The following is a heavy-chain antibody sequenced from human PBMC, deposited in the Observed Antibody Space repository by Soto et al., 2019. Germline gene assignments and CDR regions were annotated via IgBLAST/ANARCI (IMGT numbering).Heavy chain of an antibody. CDR3: AKDPHRWNDVFDLYYMCV. J-gene: IGHJ6*03. Sequence: EMQLLESGGGLIQPGGSLTLSCAASGFQFSDYAMSWVRQAPGQGLAWFSDIRGRGDTTYYADSERGLFSISRDNSKNQLYLQMSSRRAEETALYSCAKDPHRWNDVFDLYYMCVCGKGTTVTVSS. D-gene: IGHD1-1*01. V-gene: IGHV3-23*01. CDR2: IRGRGDTT. CDR1: GFQFSDYA.